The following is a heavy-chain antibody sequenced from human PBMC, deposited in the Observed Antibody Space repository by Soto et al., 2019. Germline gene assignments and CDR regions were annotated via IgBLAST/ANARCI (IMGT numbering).Heavy chain of an antibody. CDR1: EFTFSNYW. J-gene: IGHJ4*02. CDR2: IEGDGSDK. V-gene: IGHV3-7*05. CDR3: VRGLYTGSPHFFF. Sequence: GGSLRLSCAASEFTFSNYWMTWVSQAPGKGLEWVANIEGDGSDKNYVDSVKGRFIVSRDNAKRSLYLQMNSLRVEDTAVYYCVRGLYTGSPHFFFWGQGTLVTVSS. D-gene: IGHD1-26*01.